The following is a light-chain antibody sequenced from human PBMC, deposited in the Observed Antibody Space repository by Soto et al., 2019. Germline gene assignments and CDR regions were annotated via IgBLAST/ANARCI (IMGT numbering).Light chain of an antibody. Sequence: IILTQSPATLSLSPGERATLSCRASESISSYLAWYQQKPGQAPRLLIYDSSNRATGIPARFSGSGSGTDFTLTISSLQPEDFAVYYCQQRSNWPPWWTFGQGTRWIS. CDR1: ESISSY. CDR2: DSS. J-gene: IGKJ1*01. CDR3: QQRSNWPPWWT. V-gene: IGKV3-11*01.